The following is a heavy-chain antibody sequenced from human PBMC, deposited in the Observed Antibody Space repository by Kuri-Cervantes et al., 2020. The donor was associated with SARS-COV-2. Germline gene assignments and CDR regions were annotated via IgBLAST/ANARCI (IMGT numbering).Heavy chain of an antibody. CDR1: GFTFSSYA. D-gene: IGHD3-10*01. V-gene: IGHV3-30*14. J-gene: IGHJ4*02. CDR3: ARVLSWFPDY. CDR2: ISYDGSNK. Sequence: GGSLRLSCAASGFTFSSYAMHWVRQAPGKGLEWVAVISYDGSNKYYADSVKGRFTVSRDNSKNTLHLRMNGLRAEDTAMYYCARVLSWFPDYWGQGTLVTVSS.